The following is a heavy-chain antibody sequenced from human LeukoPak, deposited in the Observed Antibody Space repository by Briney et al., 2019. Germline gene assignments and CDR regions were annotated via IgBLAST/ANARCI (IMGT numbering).Heavy chain of an antibody. CDR2: INHSGST. D-gene: IGHD5-18*01. CDR3: ARVKGRGYSYHFDY. Sequence: PSETLSLTCAVYGGSFSGYYWSWIRQPPGKGLEWIGEINHSGSTNYNPSHKSRVTISVDTSKNQFSLKLSSVTAADTAVYYCARVKGRGYSYHFDYWGQGTLVTVSS. J-gene: IGHJ4*02. CDR1: GGSFSGYY. V-gene: IGHV4-34*01.